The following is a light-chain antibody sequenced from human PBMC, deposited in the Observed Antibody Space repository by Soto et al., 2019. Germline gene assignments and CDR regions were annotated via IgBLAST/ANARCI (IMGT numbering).Light chain of an antibody. CDR3: SSYTSSSTLYV. Sequence: QSALTQPASVSGSPGQSITISCTGTSSDVGGYNYVSWYQQHPGKAPKLMIYEVSNRPSEVSHRFSGSKSADTASLTISGLQAEDEADYYCSSYTSSSTLYVFGTGTKLTVL. CDR2: EVS. CDR1: SSDVGGYNY. J-gene: IGLJ1*01. V-gene: IGLV2-14*01.